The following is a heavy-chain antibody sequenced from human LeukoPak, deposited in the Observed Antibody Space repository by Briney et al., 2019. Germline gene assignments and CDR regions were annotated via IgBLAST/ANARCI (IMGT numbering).Heavy chain of an antibody. Sequence: GESLKISCKGSGYSFTNYWIGWVRQMPGKGLEWMGIIYPGDSDTRYSPSFQGQVTISADKSTSTAYLQWSSLKASDTAMYYCARANSSGRDAFDIWGQGTMVTVSS. D-gene: IGHD6-19*01. CDR3: ARANSSGRDAFDI. V-gene: IGHV5-51*01. CDR2: IYPGDSDT. J-gene: IGHJ3*02. CDR1: GYSFTNYW.